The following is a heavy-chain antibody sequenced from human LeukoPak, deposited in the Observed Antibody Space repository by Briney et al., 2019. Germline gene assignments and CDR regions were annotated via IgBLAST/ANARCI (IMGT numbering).Heavy chain of an antibody. D-gene: IGHD3-3*01. CDR3: ARDASDYDLWSGNYGPPDY. V-gene: IGHV3-48*01. Sequence: GGSLRLSCAASGFTFSSYSMNWVRQAPGKGLEWVSHISSSSGAMYYADSVKGRFTISRDNAKNSLYLQMNSLRAEDTAVCYCARDASDYDLWSGNYGPPDYWGQGTLVTVSS. CDR1: GFTFSSYS. CDR2: ISSSSGAM. J-gene: IGHJ4*02.